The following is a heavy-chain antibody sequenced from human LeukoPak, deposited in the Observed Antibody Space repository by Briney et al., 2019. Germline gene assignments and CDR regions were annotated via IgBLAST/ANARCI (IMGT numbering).Heavy chain of an antibody. J-gene: IGHJ4*02. CDR3: ARCSPGDSSNFYAVLQY. Sequence: SVKVSCKASGGTFSSYAISWVRQAPGQGLEWLGGIIPVFGTTTYAQKFQAKVTMTADKSTNTAYLEISSLTSDDTAVYYCARCSPGDSSNFYAVLQYWGQGTQVTVST. CDR2: IIPVFGTT. V-gene: IGHV1-69*06. D-gene: IGHD3-22*01. CDR1: GGTFSSYA.